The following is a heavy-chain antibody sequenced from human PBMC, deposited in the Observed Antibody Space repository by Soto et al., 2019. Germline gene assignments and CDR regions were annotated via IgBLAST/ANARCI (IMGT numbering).Heavy chain of an antibody. J-gene: IGHJ4*02. CDR1: GFTFSSYG. Sequence: QVQLVESVGGVVQPGRSLRLSCAASGFTFSSYGMHWVRQAPGKGLEWVAVIWYDGSNKYYADSVKGRFTISRDNSKNTLYLQMNSLRAEDTAVYYCAWGIAAAGLDYWGQGTLVTVSS. CDR3: AWGIAAAGLDY. V-gene: IGHV3-33*01. CDR2: IWYDGSNK. D-gene: IGHD6-13*01.